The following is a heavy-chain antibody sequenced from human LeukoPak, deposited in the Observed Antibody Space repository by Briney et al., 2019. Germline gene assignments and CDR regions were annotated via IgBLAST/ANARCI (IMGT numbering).Heavy chain of an antibody. J-gene: IGHJ4*02. CDR3: ATLTTVTTHFFDY. D-gene: IGHD4-17*01. CDR2: ISYDGSNK. V-gene: IGHV3-30*03. CDR1: GFTFSSYG. Sequence: GGSLRLSCAASGFTFSSYGMHWVRQAPGKGLEWVAVISYDGSNKYYADSVKGRFTISRDNSKNTLYLQMNSLRAEDTAVYYCATLTTVTTHFFDYWGQGTLVTVSS.